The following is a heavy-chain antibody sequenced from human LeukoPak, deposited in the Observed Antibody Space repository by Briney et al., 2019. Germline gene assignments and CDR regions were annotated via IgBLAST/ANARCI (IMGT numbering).Heavy chain of an antibody. V-gene: IGHV4-34*01. CDR1: GGSFSGYY. CDR2: INHSGST. CDR3: ARGRGPGIAAAGTGGTYFDY. D-gene: IGHD6-13*01. Sequence: SETLSPTCAVYGGSFSGYYWSWIRQPPGKGLEWIGEINHSGSTNYNPSLKSRVTISVDTSKNQFSLKLSSVTAADTAVYYCARGRGPGIAAAGTGGTYFDYWGQGTLVTVSS. J-gene: IGHJ4*02.